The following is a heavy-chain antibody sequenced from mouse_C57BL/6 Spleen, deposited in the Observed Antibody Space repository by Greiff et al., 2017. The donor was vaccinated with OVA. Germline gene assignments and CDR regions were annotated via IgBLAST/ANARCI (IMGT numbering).Heavy chain of an antibody. Sequence: EVKVVESGGGLVKPGGSLKLSCAASGFTFSSYAMSWVRQTPEKRLEWVATISDGGSYTYYPDNVKGRFTISRDNAKNNLYLQMSHLKSEDTAMYYCARDRYFDVWGTGTTVTVSS. V-gene: IGHV5-4*01. CDR1: GFTFSSYA. CDR2: ISDGGSYT. J-gene: IGHJ1*03. CDR3: ARDRYFDV.